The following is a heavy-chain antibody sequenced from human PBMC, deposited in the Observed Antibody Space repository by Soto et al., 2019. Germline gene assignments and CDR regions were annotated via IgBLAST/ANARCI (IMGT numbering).Heavy chain of an antibody. V-gene: IGHV1-69*13. CDR2: IIPIFGTA. J-gene: IGHJ5*02. D-gene: IGHD3-22*01. CDR1: GGTFSSYA. Sequence: RASVKVSCKASGGTFSSYAISWVQQAPGQGLEWMGGIIPIFGTANYAQKFQGRVTITADESTSTAYMELSSLRSEDTAVYYCARHYYDSSGYYADNWFDPWGQGTLVTVSS. CDR3: ARHYYDSSGYYADNWFDP.